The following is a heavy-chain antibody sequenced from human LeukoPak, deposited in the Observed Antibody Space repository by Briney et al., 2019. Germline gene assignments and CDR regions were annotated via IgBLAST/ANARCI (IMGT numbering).Heavy chain of an antibody. J-gene: IGHJ4*02. CDR1: GXTFSNAW. CDR2: IKSKTDGGTK. Sequence: GGSLRLSCAASGXTFSNAWVNWVRQTPGKGLEWVGRIKSKTDGGTKDYAVPVKGRFTISRDDSKNTLYLQMNSLKTEDTAVYYCTTDGIAVAGYFDYWGQGTLVTVSS. CDR3: TTDGIAVAGYFDY. D-gene: IGHD6-19*01. V-gene: IGHV3-15*01.